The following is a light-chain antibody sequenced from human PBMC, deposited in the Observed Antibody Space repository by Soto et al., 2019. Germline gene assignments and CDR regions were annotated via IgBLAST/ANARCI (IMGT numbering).Light chain of an antibody. CDR1: SSGVGGYNY. V-gene: IGLV2-11*01. CDR2: DVS. J-gene: IGLJ2*01. Sequence: QSALTQPRSVSGSPGQSVTISCTGTSSGVGGYNYVSWYQQHPRKAPKLMIYDVSKRPSGVPDRFSGSKSGNTDSLTISGLRAEYEADYYCCSYAGSYTHVVFGGGTQVTVL. CDR3: CSYAGSYTHVV.